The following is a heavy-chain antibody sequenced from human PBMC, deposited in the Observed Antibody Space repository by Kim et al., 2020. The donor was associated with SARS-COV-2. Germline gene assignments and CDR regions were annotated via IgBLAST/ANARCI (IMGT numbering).Heavy chain of an antibody. J-gene: IGHJ6*02. V-gene: IGHV1-2*04. D-gene: IGHD6-13*01. CDR3: ARVSAWRHPGIAAAGYGMDV. CDR1: GYTFTGYY. CDR2: INPNSGGT. Sequence: ASVKVSCKASGYTFTGYYMHWVRQAPGQGLEWMGWINPNSGGTNYAQKFQGWVTMTRDTSISTAYMELSRLRSDDTAVYYCARVSAWRHPGIAAAGYGMDVWGQGTTVTVSS.